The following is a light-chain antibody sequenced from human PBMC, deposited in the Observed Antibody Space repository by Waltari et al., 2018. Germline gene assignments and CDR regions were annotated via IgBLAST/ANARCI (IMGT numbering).Light chain of an antibody. V-gene: IGKV1-39*01. CDR3: QQSYSTWT. CDR1: QNIRSY. J-gene: IGKJ1*01. Sequence: DIQMTQSPSSLSASVGDRVTITCRASQNIRSYLNWYQQKPGKAPNLVIYAASSLQSGVPSRFSGSGSGTDFTLTISSLQPEDFATYYCQQSYSTWTFGQGTKVEIK. CDR2: AAS.